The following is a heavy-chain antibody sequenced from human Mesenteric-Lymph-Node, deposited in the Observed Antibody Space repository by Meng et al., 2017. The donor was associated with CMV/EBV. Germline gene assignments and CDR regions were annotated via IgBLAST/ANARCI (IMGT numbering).Heavy chain of an antibody. CDR3: VRDLRQAQLDVVVVPPGPLGY. CDR1: GFAFGTSW. CDR2: IAYDGLDK. J-gene: IGHJ4*02. Sequence: GGSLRLSCAASGFAFGTSWMSWVRQAPGKGLEWVTVIAYDGLDKHYADSVKGRFTISRDNSKSRLYLQMNNLRAEDTAIYYCVRDLRQAQLDVVVVPPGPLGYWGQGTLVTVSS. D-gene: IGHD2-2*03. V-gene: IGHV3-30*13.